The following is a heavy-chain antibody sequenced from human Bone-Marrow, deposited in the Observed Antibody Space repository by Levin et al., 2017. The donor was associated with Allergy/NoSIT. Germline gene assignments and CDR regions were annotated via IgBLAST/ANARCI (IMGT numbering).Heavy chain of an antibody. V-gene: IGHV1-18*01. Sequence: RASVKVSCKASGYSFTSYGISWVRQAPGQGLEWMGWISAYNGNTNYAQRLQGRVTMTTDTSTTTAYMELRSLRSDDTAVYYCARDHTVTTSGLSWFDPWGQGTLVTVSS. J-gene: IGHJ5*02. CDR2: ISAYNGNT. CDR3: ARDHTVTTSGLSWFDP. CDR1: GYSFTSYG. D-gene: IGHD4-17*01.